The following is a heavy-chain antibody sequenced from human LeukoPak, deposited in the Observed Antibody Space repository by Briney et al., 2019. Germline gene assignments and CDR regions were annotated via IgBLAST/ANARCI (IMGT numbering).Heavy chain of an antibody. CDR2: IIPIFDTA. D-gene: IGHD6-19*01. Sequence: GASVKVSCKASGGTFSSYAISWVRQAPGQGLEWMGRIIPIFDTANYAQKFQGRVTITTDESTSTAYMELSSLRSEDTAVYYCARERSSGRDSPPDYWGQGTLVTVSS. CDR1: GGTFSSYA. CDR3: ARERSSGRDSPPDY. J-gene: IGHJ4*02. V-gene: IGHV1-69*05.